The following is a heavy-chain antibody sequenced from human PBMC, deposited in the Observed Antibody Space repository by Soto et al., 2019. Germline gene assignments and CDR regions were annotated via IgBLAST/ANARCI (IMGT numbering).Heavy chain of an antibody. J-gene: IGHJ3*02. D-gene: IGHD6-19*01. CDR2: ISGSGGST. Sequence: EVQLLESGGGLVQPGGSLRLSCAASGFTFSSYAMSWVRQAPGKGLEWVSAISGSGGSTYYADSVKGRFTISRDNSKNTLYLQMNSLKAEDTAVYYCAKDASGWSRTFLRASDIWGQGTMVTVSS. CDR1: GFTFSSYA. CDR3: AKDASGWSRTFLRASDI. V-gene: IGHV3-23*01.